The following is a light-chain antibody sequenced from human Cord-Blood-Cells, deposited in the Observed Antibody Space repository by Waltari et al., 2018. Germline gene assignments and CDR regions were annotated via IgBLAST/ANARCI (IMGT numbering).Light chain of an antibody. CDR3: QQYNNYSLWT. CDR1: QSISSW. J-gene: IGKJ1*01. V-gene: IGKV1-5*01. Sequence: DIQMTHSPSSLSASVGARVTITCRASQSISSWLAWYQQKPGKAPKLLIYDASSLESGVPARFSGSGSGTEFTLTISSLQPDDFTAYYCQQYNNYSLWTFGQGTKLEIK. CDR2: DAS.